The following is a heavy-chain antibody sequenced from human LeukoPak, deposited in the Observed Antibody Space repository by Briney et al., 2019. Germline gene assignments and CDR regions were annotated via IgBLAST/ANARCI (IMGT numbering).Heavy chain of an antibody. CDR3: ARQGITIFGVVTYYFDY. V-gene: IGHV5-51*01. D-gene: IGHD3-3*01. CDR1: GYSFTSYW. Sequence: GESLKISCKGSGYSFTSYWIGWVRQLPGKGLEGMGIIYPGDSDTRYSPSFQGQVTISADKSISTAYLQWSSLKASDTAMYYCARQGITIFGVVTYYFDYWGQGTLVTVSS. J-gene: IGHJ4*02. CDR2: IYPGDSDT.